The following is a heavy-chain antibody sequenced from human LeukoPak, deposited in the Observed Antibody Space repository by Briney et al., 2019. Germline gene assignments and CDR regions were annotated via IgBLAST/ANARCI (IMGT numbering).Heavy chain of an antibody. CDR1: GYTFTSYG. CDR3: ARDGRGYCSSTSCYAPSRGDY. Sequence: ASVKVSCKASGYTFTSYGISWVRQAPGQGLEWMGWISAYNGNTNYAQKLQGRVTMTTDTSTSTAYMELRSLRSADTAVYYCARDGRGYCSSTSCYAPSRGDYWGQGTLVTVSS. CDR2: ISAYNGNT. D-gene: IGHD2-2*01. V-gene: IGHV1-18*01. J-gene: IGHJ4*02.